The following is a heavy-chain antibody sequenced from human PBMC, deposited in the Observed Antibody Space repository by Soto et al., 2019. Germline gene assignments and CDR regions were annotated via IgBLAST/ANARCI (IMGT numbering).Heavy chain of an antibody. CDR3: ARGLPIDY. CDR1: GFTFSTNA. V-gene: IGHV3-23*01. CDR2: ISNTAGNT. J-gene: IGHJ4*02. Sequence: GGSLRLSCAASGFTFSTNAMNWVRQAPGKGLEWVSTISNTAGNTFYAGSAKGRLTISRDNSKNTLYLQMNSLRAEDTAVYYCARGLPIDYWGQGTLVT.